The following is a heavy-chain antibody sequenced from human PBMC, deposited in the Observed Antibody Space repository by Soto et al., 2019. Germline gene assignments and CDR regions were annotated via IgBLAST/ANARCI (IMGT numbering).Heavy chain of an antibody. J-gene: IGHJ4*02. V-gene: IGHV1-18*01. CDR3: ARFWSASLDY. CDR1: GYTFTSYG. Sequence: QVQLVQSGTEVKKPGASVKVSCEAIGYTFTSYGIVWVRQAPGQGLEWMGWISPHTGNTNYAQWRQGRITMATDTSTSTAYMELRSLRSDDTAVYYCARFWSASLDYWGQGTLVTVSS. D-gene: IGHD3-3*01. CDR2: ISPHTGNT.